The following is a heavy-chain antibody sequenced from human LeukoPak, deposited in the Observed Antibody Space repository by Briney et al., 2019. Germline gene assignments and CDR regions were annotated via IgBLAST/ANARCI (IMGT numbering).Heavy chain of an antibody. J-gene: IGHJ5*02. D-gene: IGHD2-15*01. CDR2: ISYDGSND. Sequence: PGGSLRLSCAASGLPFSSYAMHWVRQAPGKGLEWVALISYDGSNDHYADSVKGRFTISRDNAKNTLYLQMNSLRAEDTAVYYCAREYSTGFDPWGQGTLVTVSS. CDR1: GLPFSSYA. CDR3: AREYSTGFDP. V-gene: IGHV3-30*03.